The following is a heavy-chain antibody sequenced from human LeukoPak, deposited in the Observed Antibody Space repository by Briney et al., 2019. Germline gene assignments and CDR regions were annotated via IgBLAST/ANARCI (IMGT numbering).Heavy chain of an antibody. CDR3: AREVSRVGATN. V-gene: IGHV1-8*01. D-gene: IGHD1-26*01. CDR1: GYTFTSYD. J-gene: IGHJ4*02. CDR2: MNPNSGNT. Sequence: GASVTVSCKASGYTFTSYDINWVRQAAGQGLEWMGWMNPNSGNTGYAQKFQGRVTMTRNTSISTAYMELSSLRPEDTAVYYCAREVSRVGATNWGQGTLVTVSS.